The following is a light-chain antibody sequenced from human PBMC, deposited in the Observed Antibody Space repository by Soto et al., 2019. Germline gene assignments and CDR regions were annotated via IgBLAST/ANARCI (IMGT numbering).Light chain of an antibody. V-gene: IGLV2-14*01. CDR2: EVS. CDR3: FSYTSSGTYV. CDR1: SSDVGIYNY. Sequence: QSVLTQPASVSGSPGQSIAISCTGSSSDVGIYNYVSWYQQHPGKAPKLMIYEVSNRPSGVSNRFSGSKSGNTASLTISGIQAEDENDYYCFSYTSSGTYVFGTGTKVTV. J-gene: IGLJ1*01.